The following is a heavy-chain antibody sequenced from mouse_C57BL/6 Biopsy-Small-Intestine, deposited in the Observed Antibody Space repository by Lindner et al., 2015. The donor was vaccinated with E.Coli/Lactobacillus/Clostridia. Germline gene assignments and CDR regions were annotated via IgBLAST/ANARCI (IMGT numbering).Heavy chain of an antibody. CDR3: ARPPFDF. CDR1: GITFSDYG. J-gene: IGHJ2*01. V-gene: IGHV5-17*01. Sequence: VQLQESGGGLVKPGGSRKLSCAASGITFSDYGMHWVRQAPEKGLEWIAYISSGSSTIYYADTVKGRFTISRDNAKNTLFLQMTSLRSEDTAMYYCARPPFDFWGQGTTLTVSS. CDR2: ISSGSSTI.